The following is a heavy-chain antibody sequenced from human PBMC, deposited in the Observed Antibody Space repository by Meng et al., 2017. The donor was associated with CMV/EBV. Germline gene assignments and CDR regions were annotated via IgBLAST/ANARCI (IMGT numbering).Heavy chain of an antibody. CDR3: AKVVRDIVVVPAAMGMDV. V-gene: IGHV3-30*02. Sequence: GGSLRLSCAASGFTFSSYGMHWVRQVPGKGLEMLAFIRYDGSNTSYADSVKARFTISRDNSKNTLYLQMNSLRAEDTAVYYCAKVVRDIVVVPAAMGMDVWGQGTTVTVSS. CDR1: GFTFSSYG. J-gene: IGHJ6*02. CDR2: IRYDGSNT. D-gene: IGHD2-2*01.